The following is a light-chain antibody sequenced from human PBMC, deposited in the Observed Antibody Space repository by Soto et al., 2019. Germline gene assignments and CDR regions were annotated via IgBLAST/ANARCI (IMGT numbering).Light chain of an antibody. CDR3: AAWDDSLNGPL. CDR2: FDD. V-gene: IGLV1-36*01. Sequence: QSVLTQPPSVSAAPRQRVTISCSGSSSNIGNNAVNWYQHVPGKAPKLLIHFDDRVPSGTPDRFSGSKSGTSASLVISGLQSEHEADYYCAAWDDSLNGPLFGGGTKLTVL. J-gene: IGLJ3*02. CDR1: SSNIGNNA.